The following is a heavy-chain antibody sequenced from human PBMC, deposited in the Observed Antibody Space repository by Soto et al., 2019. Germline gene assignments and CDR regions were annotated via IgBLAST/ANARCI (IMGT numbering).Heavy chain of an antibody. D-gene: IGHD3-3*01. CDR3: ARDDFWSGPTARVYYYGMDV. CDR1: GYTFTGYY. Sequence: ASVKVSCKASGYTFTGYYMHWVRQAPGQGLEWMGWINPNSGGTNYAQKFQGWVTMTRDTSISTAYMELSRLRSDDTAVYYCARDDFWSGPTARVYYYGMDVWGQGTTVTVSS. J-gene: IGHJ6*02. CDR2: INPNSGGT. V-gene: IGHV1-2*04.